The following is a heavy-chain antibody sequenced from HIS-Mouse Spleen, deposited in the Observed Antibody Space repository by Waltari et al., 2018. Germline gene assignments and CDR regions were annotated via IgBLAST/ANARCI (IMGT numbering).Heavy chain of an antibody. CDR1: GFICSRYA. D-gene: IGHD6-6*01. V-gene: IGHV3-30-3*01. CDR3: ASHHIAALDY. CDR2: MSYDGSNK. J-gene: IGHJ4*02. Sequence: QGHLVESGGGVVQPGRSRGLSLVASGFICSRYAMHWVRQAPGKGLEWVAVMSYDGSNKYYADSVKGRFTISRDNSKNTLYLQMNSLRAEDTAVYYCASHHIAALDYWGQGTLVTVSS.